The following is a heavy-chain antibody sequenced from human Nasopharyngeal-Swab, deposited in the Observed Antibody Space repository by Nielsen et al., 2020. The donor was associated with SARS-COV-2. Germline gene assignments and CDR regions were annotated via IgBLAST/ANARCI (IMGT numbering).Heavy chain of an antibody. Sequence: VRQMPGKGLAWIGYIYYSGSTYYNPSLKSRVTISVDTSKNQFSLKLSSVTAADTAVYYCARAVVWVGAAPSAVWGYFDYWGQGTLVTVSS. J-gene: IGHJ4*02. CDR3: ARAVVWVGAAPSAVWGYFDY. V-gene: IGHV4-30-4*01. D-gene: IGHD2-15*01. CDR2: IYYSGST.